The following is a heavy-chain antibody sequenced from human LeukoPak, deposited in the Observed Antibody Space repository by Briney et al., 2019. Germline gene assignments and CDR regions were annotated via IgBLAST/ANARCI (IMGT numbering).Heavy chain of an antibody. D-gene: IGHD5-24*01. Sequence: ASVKVSCKASGYTFTNFYMHWVRQAPGQGLEWMGIINPSGGSTTYAQKFQGRVTMTRDTSTSTVYMELSSLRSEDTAVYYCARGGRWLQLEWGQGTLVTVSS. CDR2: INPSGGST. V-gene: IGHV1-46*01. CDR1: GYTFTNFY. J-gene: IGHJ4*02. CDR3: ARGGRWLQLE.